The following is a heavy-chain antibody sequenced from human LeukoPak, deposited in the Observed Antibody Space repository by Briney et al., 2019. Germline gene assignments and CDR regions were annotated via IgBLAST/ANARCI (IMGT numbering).Heavy chain of an antibody. CDR2: IYYSGDT. CDR1: GSSIRSGAYY. V-gene: IGHV4-39*07. J-gene: IGHJ5*02. CDR3: ARGDGRWFDP. D-gene: IGHD1-26*01. Sequence: PSETLSLTCSVSGSSIRSGAYYWLWLRQPPGRELEWIGSIYYSGDTYYNPSVESRATLSLDTSKNQFSLKLSSVTAADTAVYYCARGDGRWFDPWGQGTLVTVSS.